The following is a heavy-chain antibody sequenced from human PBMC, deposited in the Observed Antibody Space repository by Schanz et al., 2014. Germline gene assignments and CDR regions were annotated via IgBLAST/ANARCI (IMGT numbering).Heavy chain of an antibody. V-gene: IGHV3-23*01. J-gene: IGHJ4*02. D-gene: IGHD2-15*01. CDR3: AKGKDSPYYFDD. CDR2: ISGAGGST. CDR1: GFTFSSYA. Sequence: EVQLLESGGGLAQPGGSLRLSCAASGFTFSSYAMDWVRQAPGKGLEWVSGISGAGGSTYYVDSVKGRFTISRDNSRNTMYLQMTGLSAEDTAIYYCAKGKDSPYYFDDWGQGTLVTVSS.